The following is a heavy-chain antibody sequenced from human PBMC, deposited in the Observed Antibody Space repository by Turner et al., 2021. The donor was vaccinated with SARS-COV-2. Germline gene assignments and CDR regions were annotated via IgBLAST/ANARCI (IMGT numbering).Heavy chain of an antibody. CDR1: GFSFSSYA. CDR2: ISYDGSNK. J-gene: IGHJ6*02. Sequence: QVQLVESGGGVVQPGRSLRLSCAASGFSFSSYAMHWVRQAPGKGLEWVAVISYDGSNKYYADSVKGRFTISRDNSKNTLYLQMNSLRAEDTAVYYCARGPVYGDYDSSDDYYGMDVWGQGTTVTVSS. D-gene: IGHD4-17*01. V-gene: IGHV3-30-3*01. CDR3: ARGPVYGDYDSSDDYYGMDV.